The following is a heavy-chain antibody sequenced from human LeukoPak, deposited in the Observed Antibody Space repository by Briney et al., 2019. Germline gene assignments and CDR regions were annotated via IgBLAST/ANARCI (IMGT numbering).Heavy chain of an antibody. Sequence: SGPTLVNPTQTLTLTCTFSGFSLSTSGVGVGWIRHPPGKALEWLALIYWDDDKRYSPSLKSRLTTTKDTSKNQVVLTMTNMDPVDTATYYCAHREYDCSGGSCYQKPFDYWGQGTLVTVSS. CDR2: IYWDDDK. J-gene: IGHJ4*02. V-gene: IGHV2-5*02. CDR1: GFSLSTSGVG. D-gene: IGHD2-15*01. CDR3: AHREYDCSGGSCYQKPFDY.